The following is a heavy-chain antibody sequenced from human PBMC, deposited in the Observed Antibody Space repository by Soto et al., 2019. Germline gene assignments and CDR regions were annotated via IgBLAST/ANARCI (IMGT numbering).Heavy chain of an antibody. D-gene: IGHD3-22*01. CDR2: ISTYSGNT. Sequence: ASVKVSCKASGYRFSSYGICWVRQAPGHGLQWMGWISTYSGNTNFAQDFRDRLTMTTDTSTNTAYMELRSLRSDDMGVYYCVRVDEGGYYASSGYYDFCGQGTLGTVSS. CDR3: VRVDEGGYYASSGYYDF. CDR1: GYRFSSYG. V-gene: IGHV1-18*03. J-gene: IGHJ4*02.